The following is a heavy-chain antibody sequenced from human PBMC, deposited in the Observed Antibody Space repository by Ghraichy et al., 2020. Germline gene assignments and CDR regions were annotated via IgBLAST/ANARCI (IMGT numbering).Heavy chain of an antibody. CDR1: GYTLTELS. Sequence: ASVKVSCKVSGYTLTELSMHWVRQAPGKGLEWMGGFDPEDGETIYAQKFQGRVTMTEDTSTDTVYMELSSLRSEDTAVYYCATALGLMATTANLDYYFDYWGQGTLVTVSS. J-gene: IGHJ4*02. CDR3: ATALGLMATTANLDYYFDY. V-gene: IGHV1-24*01. CDR2: FDPEDGET. D-gene: IGHD5-24*01.